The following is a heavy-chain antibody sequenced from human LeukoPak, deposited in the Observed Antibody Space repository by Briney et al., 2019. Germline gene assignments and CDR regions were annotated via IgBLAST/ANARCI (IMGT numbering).Heavy chain of an antibody. CDR3: AREVRGIVVVTDDYYYYYMDV. CDR2: IKQEGSEK. J-gene: IGHJ6*03. Sequence: PGGSLRLSCAPSGFTFSSYWMSWVRQAPGKGLEWVANIKQEGSEKYNVDSVKGRFTISRDKAKNSLYMQMNSLRAEDMAVYYCAREVRGIVVVTDDYYYYYMDVWGKGTTVTVSS. V-gene: IGHV3-7*01. D-gene: IGHD3-22*01. CDR1: GFTFSSYW.